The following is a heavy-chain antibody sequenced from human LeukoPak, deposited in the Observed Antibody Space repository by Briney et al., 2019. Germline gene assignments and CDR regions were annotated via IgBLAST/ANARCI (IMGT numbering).Heavy chain of an antibody. V-gene: IGHV3-7*01. Sequence: GGSLRLSCAASGFTFSNYWMSWVRQAPGKGLEWVANIKQDGSEKYYVDSVKGRFTISRDNAKNSLYLQMNSLRAEDTAVYYCARVGSRGEEYSSSPFLYWGQGTLVTVSS. CDR3: ARVGSRGEEYSSSPFLY. CDR2: IKQDGSEK. CDR1: GFTFSNYW. D-gene: IGHD6-6*01. J-gene: IGHJ4*02.